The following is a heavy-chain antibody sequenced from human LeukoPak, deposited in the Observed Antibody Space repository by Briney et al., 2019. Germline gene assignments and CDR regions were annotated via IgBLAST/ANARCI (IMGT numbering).Heavy chain of an antibody. Sequence: GGSLRLSCAASGFVFSDYGMHWVRQAPGKGLEWVAFIRYDGSSEFYADSVKGRFTISRDNSKNTLYLQMNSLRAEDTAVYYCAKDSPTYYYDSSGYYPNYWGQGTLVTVSS. CDR1: GFVFSDYG. CDR2: IRYDGSSE. CDR3: AKDSPTYYYDSSGYYPNY. V-gene: IGHV3-30*02. D-gene: IGHD3-22*01. J-gene: IGHJ4*02.